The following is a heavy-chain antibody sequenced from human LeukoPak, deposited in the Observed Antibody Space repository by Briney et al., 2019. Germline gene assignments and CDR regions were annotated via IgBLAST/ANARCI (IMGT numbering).Heavy chain of an antibody. CDR3: ATRSILGYYYHYVDV. J-gene: IGHJ6*03. Sequence: ASVKVSCKVSGYIVSEFTIHWVRQTPGKRLEWMGGFDPEDVETVYSQMFKGRLTLTEDTSTNTVYMELTGLTSADTAIYYCATRSILGYYYHYVDVWGKGTPVTVSS. V-gene: IGHV1-24*01. CDR2: FDPEDVET. D-gene: IGHD3-22*01. CDR1: GYIVSEFT.